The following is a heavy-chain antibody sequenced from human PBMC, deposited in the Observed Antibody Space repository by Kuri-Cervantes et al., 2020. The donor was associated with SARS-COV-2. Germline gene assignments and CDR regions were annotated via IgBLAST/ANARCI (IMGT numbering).Heavy chain of an antibody. CDR1: GGSISSYY. CDR3: ARDLLLPHTIFGVVHTEVYYYYHMDV. D-gene: IGHD3-3*01. V-gene: IGHV4-4*07. J-gene: IGHJ6*03. CDR2: IYTSGST. Sequence: SETLSLTCTVSGGSISSYYWSWIRQPAGKGLEWIGRIYTSGSTNYNPALKSRVTMSVDTSKNQFSLKLSSVTAADTAVYYCARDLLLPHTIFGVVHTEVYYYYHMDVWGKGTTVTVSS.